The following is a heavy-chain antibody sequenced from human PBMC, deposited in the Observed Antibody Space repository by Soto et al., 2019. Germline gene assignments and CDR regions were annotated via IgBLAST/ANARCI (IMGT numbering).Heavy chain of an antibody. V-gene: IGHV4-4*02. D-gene: IGHD6-19*01. CDR3: ASLGYSSGWRFFDY. J-gene: IGHJ4*02. CDR1: GGSISSSNW. CDR2: IYHSGST. Sequence: QVQLQESGPGLVKPSGTLSLTCAVSGGSISSSNWWSWVRQPPGKGLEWIGEIYHSGSTNYNPSLKSRVTISVDTAKTQCSLKLSSVTAADTAVYYCASLGYSSGWRFFDYWGQGTLVTVSS.